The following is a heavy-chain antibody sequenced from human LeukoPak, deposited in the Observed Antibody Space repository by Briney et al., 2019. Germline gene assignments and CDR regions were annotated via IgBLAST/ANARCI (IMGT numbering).Heavy chain of an antibody. CDR2: IYGAGAT. J-gene: IGHJ4*02. Sequence: GGSLRLSCAAYGLTVSSEYLAWVRQAPGKGLEWISVIYGAGATYYADSVEGRFTISRDTYNNALNLQMNSLRVEDTAVYHCARLLPASRHYFDYWGRGTPVTVSS. V-gene: IGHV3-53*01. D-gene: IGHD6-6*01. CDR1: GLTVSSEY. CDR3: ARLLPASRHYFDY.